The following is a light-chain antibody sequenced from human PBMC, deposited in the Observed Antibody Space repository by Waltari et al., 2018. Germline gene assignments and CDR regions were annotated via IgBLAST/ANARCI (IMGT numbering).Light chain of an antibody. CDR2: EVS. J-gene: IGLJ1*01. Sequence: ALTQPASVSGSPGQSITISCTGTSSDVGGYNYVSWYQQHPGKAPKLMIYEVSNRPSGVSNRFSGSKSGNTASLTISGLQAEDEADYYCSSYTSSSTLYVFGTGTKVTVL. V-gene: IGLV2-14*01. CDR3: SSYTSSSTLYV. CDR1: SSDVGGYNY.